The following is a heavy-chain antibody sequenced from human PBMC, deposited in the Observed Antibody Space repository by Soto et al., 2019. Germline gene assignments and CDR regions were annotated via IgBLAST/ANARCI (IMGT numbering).Heavy chain of an antibody. D-gene: IGHD6-13*01. J-gene: IGHJ3*02. Sequence: GGSLRLSCAASGFTFSNAWMNWVRQAPGKGLEWVGRIKSKTDGGTTDYAAPVKGRFTISRDDSKNTLYLQMNSLKTEDTAVYYCTSPLAAAGTRAAFDIWGQGTMVTVSS. CDR1: GFTFSNAW. V-gene: IGHV3-15*07. CDR2: IKSKTDGGTT. CDR3: TSPLAAAGTRAAFDI.